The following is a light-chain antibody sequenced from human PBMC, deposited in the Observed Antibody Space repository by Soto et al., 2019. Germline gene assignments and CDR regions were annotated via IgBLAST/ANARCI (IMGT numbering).Light chain of an antibody. CDR1: KNDIGVYDF. V-gene: IGLV2-8*01. CDR3: AAWDDSLSAYV. CDR2: EVV. J-gene: IGLJ1*01. Sequence: QSVLTQPPSASGSPGQSVTISCTGTKNDIGVYDFVSWYQHHPGKAPRLIIYEVVQRPSGVPDRFSGSKSGNTASLTVGGLQSDDEADYYCAAWDDSLSAYVFGTGTKLTVL.